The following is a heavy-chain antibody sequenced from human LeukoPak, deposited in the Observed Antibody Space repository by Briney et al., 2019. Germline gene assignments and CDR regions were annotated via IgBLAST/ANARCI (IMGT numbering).Heavy chain of an antibody. Sequence: GGSLRLSCAASGFTFSSCSMNWVRQAPGKGLEWVSYISSSSSSIYYADSVKGRFTISRDNAKNSLFLQMNSLRAEDTAVYYCAREGGSYSFDYWGQGTLVTVSS. CDR1: GFTFSSCS. CDR2: ISSSSSSI. CDR3: AREGGSYSFDY. D-gene: IGHD1-26*01. J-gene: IGHJ4*02. V-gene: IGHV3-48*01.